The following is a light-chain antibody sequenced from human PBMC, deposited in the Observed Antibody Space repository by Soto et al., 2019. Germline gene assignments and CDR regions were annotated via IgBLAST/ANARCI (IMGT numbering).Light chain of an antibody. Sequence: QSVLTQPASVSWSPGQSITISCTGTSSDVGGYNYFSWYQQNPGKAPKLMIYDVSNRPSGVSNRFSGSKSGNTASLTISGLQAEDAADYYCSSYTSSSPLEGVLGTGTKLTVL. CDR1: SSDVGGYNY. CDR2: DVS. J-gene: IGLJ1*01. CDR3: SSYTSSSPLEGV. V-gene: IGLV2-14*01.